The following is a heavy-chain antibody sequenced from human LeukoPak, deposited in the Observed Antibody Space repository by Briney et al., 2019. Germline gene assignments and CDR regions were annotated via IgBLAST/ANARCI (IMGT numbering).Heavy chain of an antibody. CDR1: GGSISSYY. D-gene: IGHD6-13*01. V-gene: IGHV4-59*01. J-gene: IGHJ5*02. Sequence: PSETLSLTCTVSGGSISSYYWSWIRQPPGKGLEWIGYIYYSGSTNYNPSLKSRVTISVDTSKNQFSLKLSSVTAADTAVYYCARMDIAAAGANWFDPWGQGTLATVSS. CDR3: ARMDIAAAGANWFDP. CDR2: IYYSGST.